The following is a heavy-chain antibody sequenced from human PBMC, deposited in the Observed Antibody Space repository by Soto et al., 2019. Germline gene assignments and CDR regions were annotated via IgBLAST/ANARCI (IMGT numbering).Heavy chain of an antibody. J-gene: IGHJ6*02. D-gene: IGHD3-9*01. CDR1: GDSITSNSYF. CDR2: IYYSGTT. CDR3: AREPGYRHYYYYGMDV. V-gene: IGHV4-39*07. Sequence: SETLSLTCTVSGDSITSNSYFWAWIRQPPGKGLEWIGSIYYSGTTYYNPSLKSRVTISVDTSKNQFSLKLSSVTAADTAVYYCAREPGYRHYYYYGMDVWGQGTTVTVSS.